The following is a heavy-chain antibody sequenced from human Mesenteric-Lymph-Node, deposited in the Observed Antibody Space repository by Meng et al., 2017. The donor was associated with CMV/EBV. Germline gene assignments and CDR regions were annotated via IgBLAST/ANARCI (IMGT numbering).Heavy chain of an antibody. Sequence: SETLSLTCTVSGGSISSSSYYWGWIRQPPGKGLEWIGSIYHSGNTYYNPSLKSRVTISADTSRNQFSLKLSSVTAADTAVYFCARNGDSSSYNWFDPWGQGTMVTVSS. V-gene: IGHV4-39*07. J-gene: IGHJ5*02. CDR3: ARNGDSSSYNWFDP. CDR1: GGSISSSSYY. CDR2: IYHSGNT. D-gene: IGHD6-13*01.